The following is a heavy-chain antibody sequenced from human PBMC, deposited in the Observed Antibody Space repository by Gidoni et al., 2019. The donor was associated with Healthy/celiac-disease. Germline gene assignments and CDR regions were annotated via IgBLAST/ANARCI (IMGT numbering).Heavy chain of an antibody. J-gene: IGHJ5*02. D-gene: IGHD6-13*01. CDR1: GYTFTSYD. CDR2: MNPNSGNT. Sequence: QVQLVQSGAEVKKPGASVKVSCKASGYTFTSYDLNWVRQATGQELEWMGWMNPNSGNTGYAQKFQGRVTMTRNTSISTAYMELSSLRSEDTAVYYCARAKRIAARFDTWGQGTLVTVSS. V-gene: IGHV1-8*01. CDR3: ARAKRIAARFDT.